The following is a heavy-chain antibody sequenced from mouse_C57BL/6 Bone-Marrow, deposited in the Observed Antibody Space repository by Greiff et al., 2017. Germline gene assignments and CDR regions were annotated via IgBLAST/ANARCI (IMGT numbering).Heavy chain of an antibody. Sequence: VKRVESGAELVRPGTSVKMSCKASGYTFTNYWIGWAKQRPGHGLEWIGDIYPGGGYTNYNEKFKGKATLTADKSSSTAYMQFSSLTSEDSAIYYCARNQATFLFDYWGQGTTLTVSS. CDR3: ARNQATFLFDY. D-gene: IGHD3-2*02. CDR2: IYPGGGYT. CDR1: GYTFTNYW. J-gene: IGHJ2*01. V-gene: IGHV1-63*01.